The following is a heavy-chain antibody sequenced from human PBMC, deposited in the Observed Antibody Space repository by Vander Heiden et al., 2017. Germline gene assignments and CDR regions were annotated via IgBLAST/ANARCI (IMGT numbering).Heavy chain of an antibody. CDR1: GFGFSSLV. V-gene: IGHV3-23*01. Sequence: EVQLLESGGGLVQAGGALRLSWAAAGFGFSSLVMSWVRQAPGKGLEWVSTISSSGSSTYYADSVKGRFTISRDNSKNTLYLQMNSLRAEDTAVYYCAKDPYCSSTSCNNWFDPWGQGTLVTVSS. CDR2: ISSSGSST. CDR3: AKDPYCSSTSCNNWFDP. D-gene: IGHD2-2*01. J-gene: IGHJ5*02.